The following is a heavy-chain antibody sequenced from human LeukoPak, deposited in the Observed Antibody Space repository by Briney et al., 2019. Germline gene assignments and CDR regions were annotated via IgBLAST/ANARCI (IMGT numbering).Heavy chain of an antibody. CDR3: ARRQLHGTYYYYGMDV. V-gene: IGHV3-7*01. CDR1: GFTFSSYW. J-gene: IGHJ6*02. D-gene: IGHD2-2*01. CDR2: IKQDGSEK. Sequence: GGSLGLSCAASGFTFSSYWMSWVRQAPGKGLEWVANIKQDGSEKYYVDSVKGRFTISRDNAKNSLYLQMNSLRAEDTAVYYCARRQLHGTYYYYGMDVWGQGTTVTVSS.